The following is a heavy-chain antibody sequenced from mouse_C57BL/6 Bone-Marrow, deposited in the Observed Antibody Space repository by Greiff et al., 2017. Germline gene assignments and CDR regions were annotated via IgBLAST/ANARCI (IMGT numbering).Heavy chain of an antibody. J-gene: IGHJ2*01. CDR3: ARLAWVFDY. CDR2: IYPGGGYT. D-gene: IGHD4-1*01. V-gene: IGHV1-63*01. Sequence: QVQLQQSGAELARPGASVKLSCKASGYTFTNYWIGWAKQRPGHGLEWIGDIYPGGGYTNYNEKFKGKATLTADKSSSTAYMQFSSLTSEDSAIYYCARLAWVFDYWGQGTTLTVSS. CDR1: GYTFTNYW.